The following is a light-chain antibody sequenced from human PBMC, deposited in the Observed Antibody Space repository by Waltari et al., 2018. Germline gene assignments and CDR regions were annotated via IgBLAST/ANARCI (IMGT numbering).Light chain of an antibody. CDR2: KAS. J-gene: IGKJ4*01. CDR1: QSISGW. CDR3: QQFHSYPIT. V-gene: IGKV1-5*03. Sequence: DIQMTQSPSTLSASVGDRVTITCRARQSISGWLAWYQQKPGEAPKLLIYKASSLESGVPSRFSGSGSGTEFTLTISSLQPDDFATYYCQQFHSYPITFGGGTKVEIK.